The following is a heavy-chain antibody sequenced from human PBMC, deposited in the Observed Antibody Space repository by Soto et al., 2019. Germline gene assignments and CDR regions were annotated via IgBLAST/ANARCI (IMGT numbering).Heavy chain of an antibody. CDR3: VRDPEALDY. V-gene: IGHV3-48*01. CDR1: GFSLIDYS. CDR2: IHKSGSTI. J-gene: IGHJ4*02. Sequence: EVQLVESGGDLVQPGGSLRLSCVASGFSLIDYSMNWVRLAPGKGLEWVSYIHKSGSTIYYADSVKGRFTISRDTGKNSLYLQMNTLRAEDTAVYYCVRDPEALDYWGQGTLVTVSS.